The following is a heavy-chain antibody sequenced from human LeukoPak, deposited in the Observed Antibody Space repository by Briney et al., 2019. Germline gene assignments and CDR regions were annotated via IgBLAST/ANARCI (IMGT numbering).Heavy chain of an antibody. CDR2: INPNSGGT. CDR1: GYTFTGYY. CDR3: ARDGYYYGSGSYYNAFDY. V-gene: IGHV1-2*02. Sequence: ASVKVSCKASGYTFTGYYMHWVRQAPGQGLEWMGWINPNSGGTNYAQKFQGRVTMTRDTSISTAYMELSRLRSDDTAVYYCARDGYYYGSGSYYNAFDYWGQGTLVTVSS. J-gene: IGHJ4*02. D-gene: IGHD3-10*01.